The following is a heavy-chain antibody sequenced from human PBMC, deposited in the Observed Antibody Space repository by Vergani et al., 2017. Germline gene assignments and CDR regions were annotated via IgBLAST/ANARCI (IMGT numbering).Heavy chain of an antibody. CDR1: GGSISSSSYY. CDR2: IYYSGST. J-gene: IGHJ6*03. V-gene: IGHV4-39*01. D-gene: IGHD6-6*01. CDR3: ARHSSSLATRYYYYHMDV. Sequence: QVQLQESGPGLVKPSETLSLTCTVSGGSISSSSYYWGWIRQPPGKGLEWIGSIYYSGSTYYNPSLKSRVTISVDTSKNQFSLKLSSVTAADTAVYYCARHSSSLATRYYYYHMDVWGK.